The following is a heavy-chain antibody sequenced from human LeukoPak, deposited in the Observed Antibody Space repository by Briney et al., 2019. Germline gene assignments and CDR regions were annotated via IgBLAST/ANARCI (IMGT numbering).Heavy chain of an antibody. V-gene: IGHV4-34*01. Sequence: SETLSLTCAVYGGSFSGYYWSWIRQPPGKGLEWIGEINHSGSTNYNPSLKSRVTISVDTSKNQFSLKLSSVATADTAVYYCARGQSGPTVVTPVLVPFDYWGQGTLVTVSS. CDR3: ARGQSGPTVVTPVLVPFDY. CDR1: GGSFSGYY. D-gene: IGHD4-17*01. CDR2: INHSGST. J-gene: IGHJ4*02.